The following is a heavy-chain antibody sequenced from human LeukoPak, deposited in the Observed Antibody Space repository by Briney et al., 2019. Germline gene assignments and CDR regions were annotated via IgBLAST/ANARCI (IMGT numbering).Heavy chain of an antibody. CDR1: GFTFSSNA. Sequence: PGGSLRLSCTASGFTFSSNAMSWVRQAPGKGLEWVSSISGSGGSTNYADSVKGRFTISRDNAKNSLYLQMNSLRAEDTAVYYCARDRTTPQPGVWGQGTLVTVSS. CDR2: ISGSGGST. J-gene: IGHJ4*02. V-gene: IGHV3-23*01. CDR3: ARDRTTPQPGV. D-gene: IGHD4-11*01.